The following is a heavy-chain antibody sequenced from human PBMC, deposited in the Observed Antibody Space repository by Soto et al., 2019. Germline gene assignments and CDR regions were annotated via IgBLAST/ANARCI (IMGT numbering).Heavy chain of an antibody. J-gene: IGHJ6*02. CDR2: IYYSGST. V-gene: IGHV4-31*03. CDR1: GGSISSGGYY. CDR3: ATDQNIVVVPAANKKKYYYYGMDV. Sequence: SETLSLTCTVSGGSISSGGYYWSWIRQHPGKGLEWIGYIYYSGSTYYNPSLKSRVAISVDTSKNQFSLKLSSVTAADTAVYYCATDQNIVVVPAANKKKYYYYGMDVWGQGTTVTVSS. D-gene: IGHD2-2*01.